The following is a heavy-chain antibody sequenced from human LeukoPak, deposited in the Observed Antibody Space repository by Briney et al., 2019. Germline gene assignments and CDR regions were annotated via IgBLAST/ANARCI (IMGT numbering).Heavy chain of an antibody. CDR2: IIPILGIA. Sequence: ASVKVSCKASGGTFSSYAISWVRQAPGQGLEWMGRIIPILGIANYAQKFQGRVTITADKSPSTAYMELSSLRSEDTAVYYCARIGDYAPSGYRGQGTLVTVSS. D-gene: IGHD4-17*01. CDR1: GGTFSSYA. V-gene: IGHV1-69*04. J-gene: IGHJ4*02. CDR3: ARIGDYAPSGY.